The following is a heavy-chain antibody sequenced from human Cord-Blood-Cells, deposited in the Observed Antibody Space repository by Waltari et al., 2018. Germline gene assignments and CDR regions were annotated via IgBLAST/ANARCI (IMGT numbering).Heavy chain of an antibody. Sequence: QLQLQESGPGLVKPSETLSLTCTVSGGSISSSSYYWGWIRQPPGKGLEWIGSIYYSGSTYYNPSLKSRVTISVDTSKNQFSLKLSSVIAADTAVYYCARRGRYCSSTSCYDGWFDPWGQGTLVTVSS. V-gene: IGHV4-39*01. D-gene: IGHD2-2*01. CDR1: GGSISSSSYY. CDR2: IYYSGST. CDR3: ARRGRYCSSTSCYDGWFDP. J-gene: IGHJ5*02.